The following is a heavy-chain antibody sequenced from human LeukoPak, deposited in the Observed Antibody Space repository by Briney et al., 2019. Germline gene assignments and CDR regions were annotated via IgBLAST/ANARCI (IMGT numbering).Heavy chain of an antibody. CDR2: IYYSGST. V-gene: IGHV4-30-4*02. Sequence: PSETLSLTCTVSGGSISSGDYYWSWIRQPPGKGLEWIGYIYYSGSTYYNPSLKSRVTISVDTSKNQFSLKLSSVTAADTAVYYCARVARRGYGGKNYFDYWGQGTLVTVSS. D-gene: IGHD4-23*01. CDR3: ARVARRGYGGKNYFDY. J-gene: IGHJ4*02. CDR1: GGSISSGDYY.